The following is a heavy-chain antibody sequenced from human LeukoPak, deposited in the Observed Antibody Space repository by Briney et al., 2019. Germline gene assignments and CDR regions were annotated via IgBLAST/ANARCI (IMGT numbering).Heavy chain of an antibody. D-gene: IGHD4-11*01. V-gene: IGHV3-21*05. CDR3: ARGRKIYSNSVFDY. J-gene: IGHJ4*02. CDR1: GFTFSSYE. CDR2: ISSSSYI. Sequence: GGSLRLSCAASGFTFSSYEMNWVRQAPGKGLEWVSYISSSSYIYYADSVKGRFTISRDNAKNSLYLQMNSLRAEDTALYYCARGRKIYSNSVFDYWGQGTLVTVSS.